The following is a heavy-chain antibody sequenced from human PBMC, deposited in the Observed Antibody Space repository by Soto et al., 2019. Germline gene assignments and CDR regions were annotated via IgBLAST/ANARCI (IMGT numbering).Heavy chain of an antibody. V-gene: IGHV5-10-1*01. CDR2: IDPSDSYT. J-gene: IGHJ6*02. CDR1: GYSFTSYW. Sequence: GESLKISCKGSGYSFTSYWIGWVRQMPGKGLEWMGRIDPSDSYTNYSPSFQGHVTISADKSISTAYLQWSSLKASDTAMYYCARQEGFSLHLSRYCDLMYVCGQGSTVTVSS. CDR3: ARQEGFSLHLSRYCDLMYV. D-gene: IGHD2-8*02.